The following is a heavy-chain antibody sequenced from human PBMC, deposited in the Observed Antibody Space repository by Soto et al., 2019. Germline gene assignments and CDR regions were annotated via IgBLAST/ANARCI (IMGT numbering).Heavy chain of an antibody. CDR3: ARDPGSGSYYGWFDP. CDR1: GGSIRRYY. J-gene: IGHJ5*02. D-gene: IGHD3-10*01. V-gene: IGHV4-59*01. CDR2: IYYSGST. Sequence: SETLSLTCTVSGGSIRRYYLNWIRQPPGKGLEWIGYIYYSGSTNYNPSLKSRVTISVDTSKNQFSLKLSSVTAADTAVYYCARDPGSGSYYGWFDPWGQGTLVTVSS.